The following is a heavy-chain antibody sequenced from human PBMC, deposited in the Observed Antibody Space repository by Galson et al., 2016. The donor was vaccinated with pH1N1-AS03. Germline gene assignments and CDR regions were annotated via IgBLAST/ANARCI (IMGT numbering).Heavy chain of an antibody. D-gene: IGHD6-19*01. Sequence: SLRLSCAASGFPFSGYSMNWVRQAPGKGLEWVSFISTSSSSIFYADSVKGRFTISRDNAQNLLYLQMNSLRDPDTAVYYCARDGPPQGISVAGSFDFWGQGTLVTVSS. CDR2: ISTSSSSI. CDR3: ARDGPPQGISVAGSFDF. CDR1: GFPFSGYS. V-gene: IGHV3-21*01. J-gene: IGHJ4*02.